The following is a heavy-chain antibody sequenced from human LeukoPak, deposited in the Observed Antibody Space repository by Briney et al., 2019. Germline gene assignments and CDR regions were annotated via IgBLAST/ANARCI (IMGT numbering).Heavy chain of an antibody. V-gene: IGHV3-21*01. CDR1: GFTVSSNY. J-gene: IGHJ4*02. Sequence: PGGSLRLSCAASGFTVSSNYMSWVRQAPGKGLEWVSSISSSSSYIYYADSVKGRFTISRDNAKNSLYLQMNSLRAEDTAVYYCAGEKDGYNTDYWGQGTLVTVSS. CDR2: ISSSSSYI. D-gene: IGHD5-24*01. CDR3: AGEKDGYNTDY.